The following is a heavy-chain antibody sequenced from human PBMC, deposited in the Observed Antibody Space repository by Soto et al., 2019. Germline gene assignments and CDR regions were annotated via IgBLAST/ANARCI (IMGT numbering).Heavy chain of an antibody. CDR3: ARSGALDRDFNY. Sequence: QVQLVQSGAEVKKPGSSVKISCKASGSTFSSDSVSGVRQAPGQGLEWMGGIIPMFDTPIYAQKFQDRVTITADESTSTAYMQLSSLRSGDTAVYYCARSGALDRDFNYWGQGSLVTVSS. D-gene: IGHD4-17*01. CDR2: IIPMFDTP. CDR1: GSTFSSDS. V-gene: IGHV1-69*12. J-gene: IGHJ4*02.